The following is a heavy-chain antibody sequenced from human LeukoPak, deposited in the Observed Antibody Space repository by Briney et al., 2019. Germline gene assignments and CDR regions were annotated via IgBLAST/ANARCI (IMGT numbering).Heavy chain of an antibody. V-gene: IGHV3-23*01. CDR3: AKEGARKLKGIVVVVAATTNNWFDP. J-gene: IGHJ5*02. CDR1: GFTFSSYA. Sequence: PGGSLRLSCAASGFTFSSYAMTWVRQAPGKGLEWVSAISASGGSTYYADSVKGRFTISRDNSKNTLYLQMNSLRAEDTAVYYCAKEGARKLKGIVVVVAATTNNWFDPWGQGTLVTVSS. CDR2: ISASGGST. D-gene: IGHD2-15*01.